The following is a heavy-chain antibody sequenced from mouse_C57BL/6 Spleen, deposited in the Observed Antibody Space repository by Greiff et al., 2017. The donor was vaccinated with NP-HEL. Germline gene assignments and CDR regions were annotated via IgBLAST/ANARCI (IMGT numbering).Heavy chain of an antibody. Sequence: VQLQQSGPELVKPGASVKISCKASGYAFSSSWMNWVKQRPGKGLEWIGRIYPGDGDTNYNGKFKGKATLTADKTSSTAYMQLSSLTSEDSAVYFCARSYYDGYYVGAMDYWGQGTSVTVSS. J-gene: IGHJ4*01. CDR1: GYAFSSSW. CDR2: IYPGDGDT. V-gene: IGHV1-82*01. CDR3: ARSYYDGYYVGAMDY. D-gene: IGHD2-3*01.